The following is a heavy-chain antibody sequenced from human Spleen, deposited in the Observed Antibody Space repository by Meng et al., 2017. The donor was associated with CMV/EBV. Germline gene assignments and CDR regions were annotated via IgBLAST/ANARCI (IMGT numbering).Heavy chain of an antibody. CDR3: ARGLLSSYAFDI. V-gene: IGHV1-69*10. Sequence: SVKVSCKASGGTFSSYAISWVRQAPGQGLEWMGGIIPILGIANYAQKFQGRVTITADKSTSTAYMELSSLRSEDTAVYYCARGLLSSYAFDIWGQGTMVTVSS. D-gene: IGHD6-19*01. J-gene: IGHJ3*02. CDR1: GGTFSSYA. CDR2: IIPILGIA.